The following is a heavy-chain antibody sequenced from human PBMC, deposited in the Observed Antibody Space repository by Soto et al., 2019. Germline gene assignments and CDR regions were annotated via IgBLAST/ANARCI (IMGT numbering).Heavy chain of an antibody. Sequence: GGSLRLSCAASGFTFSSYGMHWVRQAPGKGLEWVAVISYDGSNKYYADSVKGRFTISRDNSKNTLYLQMNSLRAEDTVVYYCAKDLRVGYFGVYMDVWGKGTTVTVSS. CDR2: ISYDGSNK. CDR1: GFTFSSYG. J-gene: IGHJ6*03. CDR3: AKDLRVGYFGVYMDV. V-gene: IGHV3-30*18. D-gene: IGHD3-22*01.